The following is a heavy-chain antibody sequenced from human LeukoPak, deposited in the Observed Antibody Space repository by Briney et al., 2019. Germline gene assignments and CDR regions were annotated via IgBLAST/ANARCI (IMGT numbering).Heavy chain of an antibody. Sequence: SETLSLTCTVSGDSIRRGSYWGWIRQPPGKGLEWIATIFHSGSIYTNPSLKSRVTISIDTSKNQVSLKLSSVTAADTAVYYCAREIKTATYYSNEGTLDYWGQGTLVTVSS. J-gene: IGHJ4*02. D-gene: IGHD3-10*01. CDR1: GDSIRRGSY. V-gene: IGHV4-38-2*02. CDR2: IFHSGSI. CDR3: AREIKTATYYSNEGTLDY.